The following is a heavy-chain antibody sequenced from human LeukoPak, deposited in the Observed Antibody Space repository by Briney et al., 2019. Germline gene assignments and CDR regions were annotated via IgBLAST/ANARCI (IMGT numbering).Heavy chain of an antibody. D-gene: IGHD3-9*01. Sequence: SETLSLTCTVSGGSISSYYWSWIRQPPGKGLEWIGYIYYSGSTNYNPSLKSRVTISVDTSKNQFSLKLSSVTAADTAVYYCARGGSDILTGYSDYWGRGTLVTVSS. V-gene: IGHV4-59*01. J-gene: IGHJ4*02. CDR1: GGSISSYY. CDR2: IYYSGST. CDR3: ARGGSDILTGYSDY.